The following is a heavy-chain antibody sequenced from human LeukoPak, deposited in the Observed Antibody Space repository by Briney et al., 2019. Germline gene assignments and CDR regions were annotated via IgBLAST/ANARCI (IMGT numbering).Heavy chain of an antibody. D-gene: IGHD3-22*01. CDR3: ALGYYYDSSGYSSFDY. Sequence: PSETLSLTCAVYGGSFSGYYWSWIRQPPGKGLEWIGYIYYSGSTNYNPSLKSRVTISVDTSKNQFSLKLSSVTAADTAVYYCALGYYYDSSGYSSFDYWGQGTLVTVSS. CDR2: IYYSGST. V-gene: IGHV4-59*01. CDR1: GGSFSGYY. J-gene: IGHJ4*02.